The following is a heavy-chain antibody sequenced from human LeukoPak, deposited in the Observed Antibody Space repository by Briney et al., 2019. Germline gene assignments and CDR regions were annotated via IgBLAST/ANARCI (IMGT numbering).Heavy chain of an antibody. V-gene: IGHV1-2*02. D-gene: IGHD3-22*01. CDR2: INPNSGGT. Sequence: ASVKVSCKASGYTFTGYYMHWVRQPPGQGLEWMGWINPNSGGTNYAQKFQGRVTMTRDTSISTAYMELSRLRSDDTAVYYCARDDDSSGYYEAWGQGTLVTVPS. CDR3: ARDDDSSGYYEA. CDR1: GYTFTGYY. J-gene: IGHJ4*02.